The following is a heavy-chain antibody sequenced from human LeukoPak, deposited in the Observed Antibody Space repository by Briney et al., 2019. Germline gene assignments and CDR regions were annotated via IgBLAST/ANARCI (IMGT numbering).Heavy chain of an antibody. V-gene: IGHV3-23*01. D-gene: IGHD3-10*01. J-gene: IGHJ4*02. Sequence: GGSLRLSCAASGFTFSSYAMSWVRQAPGKWREWVSAISGSGGSTYYADSVKGRFTISRDNSKNTLYLQMSSLRAEDTAVYYCAKDQLSTMVRGVPTHFDYWGQGTLVTVSS. CDR3: AKDQLSTMVRGVPTHFDY. CDR2: ISGSGGST. CDR1: GFTFSSYA.